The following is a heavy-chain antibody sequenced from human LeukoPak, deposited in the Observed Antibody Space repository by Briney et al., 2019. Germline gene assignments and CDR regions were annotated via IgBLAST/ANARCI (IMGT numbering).Heavy chain of an antibody. V-gene: IGHV4-39*07. D-gene: IGHD6-13*01. J-gene: IGHJ5*02. Sequence: SETLSLTCTVPGGSISSSSYYWGWIRQPPGKGLEWIGSIYYSGSTYYNPSLKSRVTMSVDTSKNQFSLKLSSVTAADTAVYYCARYGSGAAATLNWFDPWGQGTLVTVSS. CDR2: IYYSGST. CDR3: ARYGSGAAATLNWFDP. CDR1: GGSISSSSYY.